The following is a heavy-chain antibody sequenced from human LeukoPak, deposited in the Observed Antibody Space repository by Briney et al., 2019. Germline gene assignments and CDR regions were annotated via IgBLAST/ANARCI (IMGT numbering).Heavy chain of an antibody. D-gene: IGHD1-26*01. Sequence: GGSLRLSCAASGFTFSDYYMNWIRQAPGKGLEWVANIKPDGREKYYVDSVKGRFTISRDNAKNSLYMQMNSLRAEDTAVYYCASGGGATRSGYAFDMWGQGTMVTVSS. CDR2: IKPDGREK. J-gene: IGHJ3*02. V-gene: IGHV3-7*01. CDR1: GFTFSDYY. CDR3: ASGGGATRSGYAFDM.